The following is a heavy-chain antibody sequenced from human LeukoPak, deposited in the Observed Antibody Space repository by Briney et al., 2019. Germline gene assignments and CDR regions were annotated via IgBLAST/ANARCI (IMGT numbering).Heavy chain of an antibody. D-gene: IGHD3-10*01. CDR3: ARESAGILWFGEPGSNWFDP. CDR1: GYTFTSYG. Sequence: GASVKVSCKASGYTFTSYGISWVRQAPGQGLEWMGGISAYNGNTNYAQKLQGRVTMTTDTSTSTAYMELRSLRSDDTAVYYCARESAGILWFGEPGSNWFDPWGQGTLVTVSS. CDR2: ISAYNGNT. V-gene: IGHV1-18*01. J-gene: IGHJ5*02.